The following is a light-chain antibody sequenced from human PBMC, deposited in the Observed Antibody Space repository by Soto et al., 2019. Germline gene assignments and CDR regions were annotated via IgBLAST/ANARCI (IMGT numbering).Light chain of an antibody. J-gene: IGKJ4*01. CDR3: QQRYNTPLT. CDR2: TAS. Sequence: DIQMTQSPSSLSASVGDRVTITCRASQSISSSLNWYQQKPGKPPKLLIYTASTLQSGVPSRFSGSGSGTDFTLTISSLQPEDFATYYCQQRYNTPLTFGGGTKVEIQ. CDR1: QSISSS. V-gene: IGKV1-39*01.